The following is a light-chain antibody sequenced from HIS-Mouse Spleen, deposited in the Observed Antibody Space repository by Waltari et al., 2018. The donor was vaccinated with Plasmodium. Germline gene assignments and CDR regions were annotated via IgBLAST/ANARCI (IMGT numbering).Light chain of an antibody. J-gene: IGKJ5*01. CDR3: QQFNSYPQGT. CDR1: QDISNY. V-gene: IGKV1-33*01. Sequence: DIQMTQSPSSLSASVGDRVTITCQASQDISNYLNWYQQKPGKAPKLLIYDASNLETGVPSRFSGSGSGTDFTFTISSLQPEDIATYYCQQFNSYPQGTFGQGTRLEIK. CDR2: DAS.